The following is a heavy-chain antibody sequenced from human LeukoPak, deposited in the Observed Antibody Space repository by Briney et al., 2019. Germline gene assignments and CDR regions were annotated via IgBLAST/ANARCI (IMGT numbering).Heavy chain of an antibody. CDR2: FHPGDGET. V-gene: IGHV1-24*01. D-gene: IGHD1-26*01. J-gene: IGHJ4*02. CDR3: APAQVGASEFDY. CDR1: GYTLTELS. Sequence: ASVKVSCKVSGYTLTELSMHWVRQAPGKGLEWMGGFHPGDGETVYAQKFQGRVTMTEDTSTDKAYMELSSLRSEDTAVYYCAPAQVGASEFDYWGQGTLVTVSS.